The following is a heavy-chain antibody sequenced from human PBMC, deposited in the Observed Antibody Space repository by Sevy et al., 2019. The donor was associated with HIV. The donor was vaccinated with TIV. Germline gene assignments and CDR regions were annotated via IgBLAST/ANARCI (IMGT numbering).Heavy chain of an antibody. CDR3: ARMGDYFDTSGYYPLKY. D-gene: IGHD3-22*01. Sequence: ASVKVSCKASGYTFTGYYVHWLRQAPGQGLEWMGWINPKTGVTYFAKKFQDRVTMTTGTSITTAYMELSGLRFDDTAVYYCARMGDYFDTSGYYPLKYWGQGTLVTVSS. V-gene: IGHV1-2*02. CDR1: GYTFTGYY. J-gene: IGHJ4*02. CDR2: INPKTGVT.